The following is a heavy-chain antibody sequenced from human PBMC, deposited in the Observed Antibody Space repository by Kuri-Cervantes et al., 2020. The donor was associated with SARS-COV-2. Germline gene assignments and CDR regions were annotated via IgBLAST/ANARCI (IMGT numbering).Heavy chain of an antibody. CDR3: AMLWFGELPPGY. J-gene: IGHJ4*02. D-gene: IGHD3-10*01. Sequence: ASVKVSSKASGYTFTSYYMHWVRQAPGQGLEWMGIINPSGGSTSYAQKFQGRVTMTRDTSTSTAYMELSSLRSEDTAVYYCAMLWFGELPPGYWGQGTLVTVSS. CDR1: GYTFTSYY. CDR2: INPSGGST. V-gene: IGHV1-46*01.